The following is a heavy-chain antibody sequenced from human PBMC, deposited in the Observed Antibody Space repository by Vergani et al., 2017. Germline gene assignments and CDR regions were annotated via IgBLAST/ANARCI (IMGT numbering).Heavy chain of an antibody. CDR3: ARERCITSCYLLDYYYMDV. CDR1: GVSFSSFG. CDR2: IKQDGSEK. D-gene: IGHD2-2*01. Sequence: VQLVESGGGVVQPGGSLRLSCAASGVSFSSFGMHWVRQAPGKGLEWVANIKQDGSEKYYVDSVKGRFTISRDNAKNSLYLQMNSLRAEDTAVYYCARERCITSCYLLDYYYMDVWGKGTTVTVSS. V-gene: IGHV3-7*01. J-gene: IGHJ6*03.